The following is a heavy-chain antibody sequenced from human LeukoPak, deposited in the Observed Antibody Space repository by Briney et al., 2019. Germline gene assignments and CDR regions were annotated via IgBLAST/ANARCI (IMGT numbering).Heavy chain of an antibody. D-gene: IGHD3-10*01. CDR1: GGTISISNYY. Sequence: SETLSLTCTVSGGTISISNYYWGWIRQPPGKGLEWIGNVYYSGSTYYNPSLKSRVTISVDTSKNQFSLKLSSVTAADTAVYYCARLLYGSGGYSNIFDSWGQGTLVTVSS. CDR3: ARLLYGSGGYSNIFDS. V-gene: IGHV4-39*01. J-gene: IGHJ4*02. CDR2: VYYSGST.